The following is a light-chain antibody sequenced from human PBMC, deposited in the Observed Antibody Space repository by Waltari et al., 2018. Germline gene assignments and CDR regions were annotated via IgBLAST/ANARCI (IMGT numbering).Light chain of an antibody. CDR2: GAS. Sequence: EIVLTQSQGTLSLSPGEGATLPCRASQSVGRSLVWYQQKPGQAPSIVISGASSRATGIPDRFSGSGSGTDFSLTISRLAPEDFAVYYCQHYVRLPVTFGRGTKVEIK. J-gene: IGKJ4*02. V-gene: IGKV3-20*01. CDR1: QSVGRS. CDR3: QHYVRLPVT.